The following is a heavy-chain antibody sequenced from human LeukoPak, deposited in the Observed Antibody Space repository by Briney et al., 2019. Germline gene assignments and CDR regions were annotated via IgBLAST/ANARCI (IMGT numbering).Heavy chain of an antibody. Sequence: SEPLSLTCTVSGASISSYYWSWIRQPPGKGPEWIGYIYYSGNTGSTHYNPSLKSRVTISVDTSKNQFSLKLSSPTAADTAVYYCASGPYPAAGTDHQFDYWGQGTLVTVFS. CDR3: ASGPYPAAGTDHQFDY. V-gene: IGHV4-59*01. D-gene: IGHD6-13*01. CDR2: IYYSGNTGST. J-gene: IGHJ4*02. CDR1: GASISSYY.